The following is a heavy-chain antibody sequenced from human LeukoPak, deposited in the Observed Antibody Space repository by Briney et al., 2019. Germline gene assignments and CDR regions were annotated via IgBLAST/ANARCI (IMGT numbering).Heavy chain of an antibody. CDR1: GYTFTSYG. CDR3: ARDFYSSSWRPNWFDP. CDR2: ISAYNGNT. V-gene: IGHV1-18*01. J-gene: IGHJ5*02. Sequence: ASVKVSCKASGYTFTSYGISWVRQAPGQGLEWMGWISAYNGNTHYAQKLQGRVTMTTDTSTSTAYMELRSLRSDDTAVYYCARDFYSSSWRPNWFDPWGQGTLVTVSS. D-gene: IGHD6-13*01.